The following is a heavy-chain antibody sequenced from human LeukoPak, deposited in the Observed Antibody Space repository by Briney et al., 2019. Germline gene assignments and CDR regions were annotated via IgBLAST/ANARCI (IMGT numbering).Heavy chain of an antibody. Sequence: PSETLSLTCTVSGGSISSYYWSWIRQPPGKGLEWIGYIYYSGSTNYNPSLKSRVTISVDTSKNQFSLKLSSVTAADTAVYYCARRGLDSDTIFGVVQFDYWGQGTLVTVSS. D-gene: IGHD3-3*01. CDR3: ARRGLDSDTIFGVVQFDY. V-gene: IGHV4-59*08. CDR2: IYYSGST. CDR1: GGSISSYY. J-gene: IGHJ4*02.